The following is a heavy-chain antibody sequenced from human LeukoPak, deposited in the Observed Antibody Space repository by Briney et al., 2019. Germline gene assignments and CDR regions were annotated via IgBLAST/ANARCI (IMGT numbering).Heavy chain of an antibody. CDR3: VKDAQITLYSFDY. V-gene: IGHV3-64D*06. CDR1: GFTFSSCA. J-gene: IGHJ4*02. CDR2: ISSNGGTT. Sequence: GGSLRLSCSASGFTFSSCAMHWVRQAPGKGLEYASGISSNGGTTYNADSVKGRFTISRDNSKNTLYLQVGSLRPEDTAVYFCVKDAQITLYSFDYWGQGTLVTVSS. D-gene: IGHD3-10*02.